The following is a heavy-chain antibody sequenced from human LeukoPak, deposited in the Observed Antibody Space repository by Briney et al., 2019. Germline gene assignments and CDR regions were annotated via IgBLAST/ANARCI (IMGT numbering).Heavy chain of an antibody. CDR1: GYTFTSYG. D-gene: IGHD6-6*01. J-gene: IGHJ4*02. CDR2: ISAYNGNT. Sequence: ASVKVSCKASGYTFTSYGISWVRQAPGQGLEWMGWISAYNGNTNYAQKLQGRVTMTTDTSTSTAYMELRSLRSDDTTVYYCARDSPRGSSGRAPFDYWGQGTLVTVSS. CDR3: ARDSPRGSSGRAPFDY. V-gene: IGHV1-18*01.